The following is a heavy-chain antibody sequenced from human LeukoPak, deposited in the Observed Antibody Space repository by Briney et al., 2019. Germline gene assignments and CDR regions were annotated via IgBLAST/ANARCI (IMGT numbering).Heavy chain of an antibody. V-gene: IGHV5-51*01. CDR3: ASAYCGGDCYLNDAFDI. Sequence: GESLKISCKGSGYSFTSYWIGWVRQMPGKGLEWIGIIYPGDSDTRYSPSFQGQVTNSADKSISTAYLQWSSLKASDTAMYYCASAYCGGDCYLNDAFDIWGQGTMVTVSS. CDR2: IYPGDSDT. J-gene: IGHJ3*02. CDR1: GYSFTSYW. D-gene: IGHD2-21*02.